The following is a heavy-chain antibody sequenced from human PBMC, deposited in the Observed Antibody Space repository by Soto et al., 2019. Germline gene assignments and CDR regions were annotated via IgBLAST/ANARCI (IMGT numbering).Heavy chain of an antibody. Sequence: PGGSLRLSCASSGFTFSSYAMSWVRQAPGKGLEWVSAISGSGGSTYYADSVKGRFTISRDNSKNTLYLQMNSLRAEDTAVYYCAKGTYYYGSGSCRPVAPDAFDIWGQGTMVTVSS. J-gene: IGHJ3*02. CDR3: AKGTYYYGSGSCRPVAPDAFDI. D-gene: IGHD3-10*01. CDR2: ISGSGGST. V-gene: IGHV3-23*01. CDR1: GFTFSSYA.